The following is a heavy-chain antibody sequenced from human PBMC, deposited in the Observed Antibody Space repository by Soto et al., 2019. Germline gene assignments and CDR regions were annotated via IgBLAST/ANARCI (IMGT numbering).Heavy chain of an antibody. CDR2: VYSTGST. Sequence: PSETLSLTCSVSGDSITTTGYYWGWIRQPPGKGLQWIGNVYSTGSTFSHPSLTSRVFISVDTSKNKFSLRLTSVTAADTAVYYCARSHYTYGLLIDYWGPGIMVTVSS. CDR1: GDSITTTGYY. V-gene: IGHV4-39*01. J-gene: IGHJ4*02. D-gene: IGHD2-8*01. CDR3: ARSHYTYGLLIDY.